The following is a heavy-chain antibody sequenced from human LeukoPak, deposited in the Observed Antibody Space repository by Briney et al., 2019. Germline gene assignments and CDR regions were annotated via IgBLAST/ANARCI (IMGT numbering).Heavy chain of an antibody. Sequence: ASVKVSCKASGYTFTGYYMHWVRQAPGQGPEWMGWINPNSGGTNYAQKFQGRVTMTRDTSISTAYMELSRLRSDDTAVYYCARVVAYSGSYAYDYWGQGTLVTVSS. V-gene: IGHV1-2*02. CDR1: GYTFTGYY. J-gene: IGHJ4*02. CDR3: ARVVAYSGSYAYDY. D-gene: IGHD1-26*01. CDR2: INPNSGGT.